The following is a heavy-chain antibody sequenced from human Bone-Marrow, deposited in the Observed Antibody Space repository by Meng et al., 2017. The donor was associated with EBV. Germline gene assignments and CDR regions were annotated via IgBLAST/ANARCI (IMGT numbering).Heavy chain of an antibody. CDR3: ARDGIAVPGGSNWFDP. D-gene: IGHD6-19*01. V-gene: IGHV1-69*06. CDR1: GDNFTNLA. Sequence: QGALGESGAEGKKPGSSVKVSCKASGDNFTNLALTRVRQVPGKGLEWMGGFLPILGAANYAQKFQGRLTITADKSTTTAFMELRSLRVDDTAVYFCARDGIAVPGGSNWFDPWGQGTLVTVSS. J-gene: IGHJ5*02. CDR2: FLPILGAA.